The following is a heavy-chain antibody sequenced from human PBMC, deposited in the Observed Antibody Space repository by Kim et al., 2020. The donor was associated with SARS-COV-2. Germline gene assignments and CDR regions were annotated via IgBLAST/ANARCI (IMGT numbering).Heavy chain of an antibody. D-gene: IGHD6-19*01. J-gene: IGHJ4*02. Sequence: YNPSLKSRVTISVDTSKNQFSLKLSSVTAADTAVYYCARGGGAVAGTFDYWGQGTLVTVSS. CDR3: ARGGGAVAGTFDY. V-gene: IGHV4-34*01.